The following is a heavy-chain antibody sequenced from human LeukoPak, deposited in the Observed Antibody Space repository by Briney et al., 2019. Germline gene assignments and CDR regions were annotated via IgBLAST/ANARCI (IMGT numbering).Heavy chain of an antibody. Sequence: ASVKVSCKASGYTFTSYAMHWVRQAPGQRLEWMGWINAGNGNTKYSQKFQGRVTITRDTSISTAYMELSRLRSDDTAVYYCARALNPQAADYWGQGTLVTVSS. J-gene: IGHJ4*02. V-gene: IGHV1-3*01. CDR3: ARALNPQAADY. D-gene: IGHD6-25*01. CDR1: GYTFTSYA. CDR2: INAGNGNT.